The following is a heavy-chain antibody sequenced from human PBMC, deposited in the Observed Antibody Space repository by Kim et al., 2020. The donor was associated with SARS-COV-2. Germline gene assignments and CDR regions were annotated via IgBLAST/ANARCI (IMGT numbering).Heavy chain of an antibody. J-gene: IGHJ4*02. CDR2: ISYSGST. CDR1: GGSISSGSYY. V-gene: IGHV4-39*01. D-gene: IGHD6-19*01. CDR3: ARQVSSGWYFHFVFFY. Sequence: SETLSLTCTVSGGSISSGSYYWGWIRQPPGKGLEWIGTISYSGSTYYNPSLKSRVTISGATSKNQFSLKLSSVTAADTAVYYCARQVSSGWYFHFVFFYWGQGTLVTVPS.